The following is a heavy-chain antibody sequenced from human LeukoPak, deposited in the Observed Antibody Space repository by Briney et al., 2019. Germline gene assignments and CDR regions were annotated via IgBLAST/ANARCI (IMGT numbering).Heavy chain of an antibody. CDR1: GFTFSSYA. D-gene: IGHD3-22*01. CDR3: AILPDYYDSSGLDY. V-gene: IGHV3-23*01. J-gene: IGHJ4*02. CDR2: ISGSGGST. Sequence: GDLRLSCAASGFTFSSYAMSWVRQAPGKGLEWVSAISGSGGSTYYADSVKGRFTISRDNSKNTLYLQMNSLRAEDTAVYYCAILPDYYDSSGLDYWGQGTLVTVSS.